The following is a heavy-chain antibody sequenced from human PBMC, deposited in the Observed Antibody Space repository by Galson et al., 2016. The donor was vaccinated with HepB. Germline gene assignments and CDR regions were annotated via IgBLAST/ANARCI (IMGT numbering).Heavy chain of an antibody. CDR2: INYNGDT. V-gene: IGHV4-31*03. J-gene: IGHJ4*02. CDR1: GDSIDSRGYY. CDR3: ARDLVFSGQLDF. Sequence: TLSLTCTVSGDSIDSRGYYWSWIRHHPERGLEWIGYINYNGDTYYNPSLKSRLDISRDTSKNQFSPSLKSVTAADTAVYYCARDLVFSGQLDFWGQGALVTVSS. D-gene: IGHD6-19*01.